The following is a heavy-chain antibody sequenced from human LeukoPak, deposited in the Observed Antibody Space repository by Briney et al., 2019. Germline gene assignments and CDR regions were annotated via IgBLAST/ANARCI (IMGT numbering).Heavy chain of an antibody. CDR3: ARDFRIVVVPAATAGFDP. CDR2: IYYSGST. Sequence: SETLSLTCTVSGGSISSSSYYWGWIRQPPGKGLEWIGSIYYSGSTYYNPSLKSRVTISVDTSKNQFSLKLSSVTAADTAVYYCARDFRIVVVPAATAGFDPWGQGTLVTVSS. CDR1: GGSISSSSYY. J-gene: IGHJ5*02. D-gene: IGHD2-2*01. V-gene: IGHV4-39*07.